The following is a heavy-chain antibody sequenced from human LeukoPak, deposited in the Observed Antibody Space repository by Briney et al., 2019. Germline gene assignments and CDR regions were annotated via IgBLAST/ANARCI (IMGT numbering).Heavy chain of an antibody. CDR3: ARDSYFDWSYYFDY. V-gene: IGHV4-4*07. CDR1: GGSISTYY. D-gene: IGHD3-9*01. Sequence: TSETLSLTCTVSGGSISTYYWSWIRQPAGKGLEWIGRIYTSGNTNYNPSLKSRVTMSVDTSKNQFSLKLSSVTAADTAVYYCARDSYFDWSYYFDYWGQGTLVTLSS. J-gene: IGHJ4*02. CDR2: IYTSGNT.